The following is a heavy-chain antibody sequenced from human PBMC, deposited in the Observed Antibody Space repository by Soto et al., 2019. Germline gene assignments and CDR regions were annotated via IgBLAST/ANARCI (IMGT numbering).Heavy chain of an antibody. CDR1: GFTFSSYW. CDR3: ARDRSSSWYYYYYGMDV. J-gene: IGHJ6*02. Sequence: GGSLRLSCASSGFTFSSYWMSWVRQAPGKGLEWVANIKQDGSEKYYVDSVKGRFTISRDNAKNSLYLQMNSLRAEDTAVYYCARDRSSSWYYYYYGMDVWGQGTTVTVSS. CDR2: IKQDGSEK. V-gene: IGHV3-7*01. D-gene: IGHD6-13*01.